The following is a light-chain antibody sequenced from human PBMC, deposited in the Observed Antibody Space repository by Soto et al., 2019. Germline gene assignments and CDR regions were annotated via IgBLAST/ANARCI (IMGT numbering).Light chain of an antibody. CDR1: QGVGRF. CDR3: QQRGGWPLT. V-gene: IGKV3-11*01. CDR2: DAS. J-gene: IGKJ4*01. Sequence: EIVLTQSPATLSLCPGERAALSCRASQGVGRFLAWYQQKPGQAPRLLIYDASNRATGIPARFSGSGSGTDFTLAINNLEPEDFVVYYCQQRGGWPLTFGGGTKVEIK.